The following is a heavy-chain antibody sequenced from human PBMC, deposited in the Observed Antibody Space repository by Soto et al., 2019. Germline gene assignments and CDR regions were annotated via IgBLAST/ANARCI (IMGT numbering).Heavy chain of an antibody. CDR1: GYTFTRYG. D-gene: IGHD3-3*01. CDR2: VNPNSGDT. Sequence: ASVKVSCKASGYTFTRYGISWVRQAPGQGLEWMGWVNPNSGDTNYAQKFQGWVTMTRDTSITTAYMELSRLTSDDTAVYFCARDSRGGYYYYGMDVWGQGTTVTVSS. J-gene: IGHJ6*02. V-gene: IGHV1-2*04. CDR3: ARDSRGGYYYYGMDV.